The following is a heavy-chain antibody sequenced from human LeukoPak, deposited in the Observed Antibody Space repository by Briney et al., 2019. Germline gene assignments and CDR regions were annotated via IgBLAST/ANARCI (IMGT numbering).Heavy chain of an antibody. CDR2: ISSSSSTI. CDR3: ARVTYYHDSSGYYYPNPFDY. Sequence: GGSLRLSCSASGFTFSSYSMNWVRQAPGKGLEWVSYISSSSSTIYYADSVKGRFTISRDNAKNSLYLQMNSLRAEDTAVYYCARVTYYHDSSGYYYPNPFDYWGQGTLVTVSS. CDR1: GFTFSSYS. D-gene: IGHD3-22*01. J-gene: IGHJ4*02. V-gene: IGHV3-48*01.